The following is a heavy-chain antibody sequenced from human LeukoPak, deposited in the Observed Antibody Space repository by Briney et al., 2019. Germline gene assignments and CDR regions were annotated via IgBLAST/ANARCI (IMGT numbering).Heavy chain of an antibody. CDR3: GYCGGSCYIPDY. CDR2: INPSDSNT. Sequence: GESLKISCRGSGYTFTTYWINWVRQMPGKGLEWMGRINPSDSNTYYSPFFQGHVTISADKSINTAYLQWSSLKASDTAMYYCGYCGGSCYIPDYWGQGTLITVSS. J-gene: IGHJ4*02. V-gene: IGHV5-10-1*01. CDR1: GYTFTTYW. D-gene: IGHD2-15*01.